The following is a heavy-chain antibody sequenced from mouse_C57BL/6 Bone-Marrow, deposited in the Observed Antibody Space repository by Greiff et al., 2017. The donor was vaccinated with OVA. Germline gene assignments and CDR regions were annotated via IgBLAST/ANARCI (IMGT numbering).Heavy chain of an antibody. CDR2: ISSGGSYT. V-gene: IGHV5-6*01. D-gene: IGHD2-1*01. CDR3: ARHGDGNYYYAMDY. Sequence: EVQRVESGGDLVKPGGSLKLSCAASGFTFSSYGMSWVRQTPDKRLEWVATISSGGSYTYYPDSVKGRFTISRANAKNTLYLQMSSLKSEDTAMDYCARHGDGNYYYAMDYWGQGTSVTVSS. J-gene: IGHJ4*01. CDR1: GFTFSSYG.